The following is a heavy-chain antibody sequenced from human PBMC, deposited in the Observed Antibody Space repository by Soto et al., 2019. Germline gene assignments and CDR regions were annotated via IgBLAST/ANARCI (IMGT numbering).Heavy chain of an antibody. D-gene: IGHD3-3*02. Sequence: QVQLMQSGAEVKKPGSSVKVSCKASGGTFSTSAISWVRQAPGEGLEWVGGIMPVFATPDYAQKFQGRVTIYADESTTTAYLELTCQPTDDTAVYYWARDQDRQALGENYYYILDVWGQGTAITVSS. J-gene: IGHJ6*02. CDR2: IMPVFATP. CDR3: ARDQDRQALGENYYYILDV. CDR1: GGTFSTSA. V-gene: IGHV1-69*12.